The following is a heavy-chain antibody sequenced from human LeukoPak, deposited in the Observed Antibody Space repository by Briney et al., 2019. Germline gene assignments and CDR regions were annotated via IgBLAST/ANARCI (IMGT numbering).Heavy chain of an antibody. J-gene: IGHJ4*02. CDR2: IYDSGST. V-gene: IGHV4-59*01. CDR1: AGAITSYY. CDR3: ASFRWSGSYYAYFDY. D-gene: IGHD1-26*01. Sequence: SETLSLTCTVSAGAITSYYWSWIRQPPGKGLEWIGYIYDSGSTNYNPSLKSRVTISVDTPKNQFSLKLSSVTAADTAVYYCASFRWSGSYYAYFDYWGQGTLVTVSS.